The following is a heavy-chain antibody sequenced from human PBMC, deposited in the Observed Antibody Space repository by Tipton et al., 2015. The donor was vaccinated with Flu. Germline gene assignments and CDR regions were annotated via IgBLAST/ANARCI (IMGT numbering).Heavy chain of an antibody. V-gene: IGHV3-48*03. CDR1: GFTFSYYE. CDR2: ISSSSNAI. D-gene: IGHD3-9*01. CDR3: ARDHPEYVDNPQWYLDL. Sequence: LSLTCAASGFTFSYYEMNWVRQAPGKGLEWVAYISSSSNAIYYADSVKGRFTISRDNAKNSLYLQMNSLRAEDTGIDFCARDHPEYVDNPQWYLDLWGRGTLVDVSS. J-gene: IGHJ2*01.